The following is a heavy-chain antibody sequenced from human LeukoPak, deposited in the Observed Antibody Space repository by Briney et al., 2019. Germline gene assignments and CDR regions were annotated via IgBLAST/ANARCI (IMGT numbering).Heavy chain of an antibody. CDR3: AKARGYCSGGSCYRYAFDI. Sequence: GGSLRLSCAVSGFTFSDYAMSWVRQGPGKGLEWVSVMSGSGRSTYYADSVKGRFTISRDNSKNTFYLQMSSLRVDDTAIYFCAKARGYCSGGSCYRYAFDIWGRGTMVTVSS. CDR2: MSGSGRST. J-gene: IGHJ3*02. V-gene: IGHV3-23*01. CDR1: GFTFSDYA. D-gene: IGHD2-15*01.